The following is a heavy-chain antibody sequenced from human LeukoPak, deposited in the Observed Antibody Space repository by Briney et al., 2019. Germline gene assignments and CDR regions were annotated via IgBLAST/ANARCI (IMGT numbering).Heavy chain of an antibody. Sequence: GGSLRLSCAASGFTSSSYAMHWVRQAPGKGLEWVAVISYDGSNKYYTDSVKGRFTISRDNSKNTLYLQMNSLRAEDTAVYYCAVEDSSGWHYWGQGTLVTVSS. CDR2: ISYDGSNK. CDR1: GFTSSSYA. D-gene: IGHD3-22*01. J-gene: IGHJ4*02. V-gene: IGHV3-30*04. CDR3: AVEDSSGWHY.